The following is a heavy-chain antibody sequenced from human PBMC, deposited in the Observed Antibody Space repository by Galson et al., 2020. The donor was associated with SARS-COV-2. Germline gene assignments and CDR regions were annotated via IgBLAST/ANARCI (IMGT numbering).Heavy chain of an antibody. D-gene: IGHD5-18*01. J-gene: IGHJ6*03. CDR1: GGPISSYY. CDR2: IYYIGST. Sequence: SETLSLTCTVSGGPISSYYWSWIRQPPGKGLEWIGFIYYIGSTNYNPSLKSRVTRSVDTSKNQRSLRLSSVTAAETAMYYCACAPIQLWFYYMDVWGKGTTVTVSS. CDR3: ACAPIQLWFYYMDV. V-gene: IGHV4-59*01.